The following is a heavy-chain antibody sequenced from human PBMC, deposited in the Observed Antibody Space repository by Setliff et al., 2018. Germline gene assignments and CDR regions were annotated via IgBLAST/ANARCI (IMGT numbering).Heavy chain of an antibody. V-gene: IGHV4-38-2*02. D-gene: IGHD2-21*02. CDR2: IGHTGSI. J-gene: IGHJ4*02. CDR1: GYSISSGYI. CDR3: ARDLGHGGDSDY. Sequence: SETLSLTCTVSGYSISSGYIGGWIRQPPGKGLEWVGNIGHTGSISYNPSLKSRLTISRDTSKNQVSLKLNSVTATDTAVYYCARDLGHGGDSDYWGQGILVTVS.